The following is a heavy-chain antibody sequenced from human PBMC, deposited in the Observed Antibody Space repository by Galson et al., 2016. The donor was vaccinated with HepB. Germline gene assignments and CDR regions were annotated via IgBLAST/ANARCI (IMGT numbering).Heavy chain of an antibody. CDR3: ARSRGSRGDSSPDDWYFDL. CDR1: GGSIRRTTYY. Sequence: SETLSLTCTVSGGSIRRTTYYWGWIRQPPGKGLEWVGSISQSGYTFYNPSLKNLVAISVDTSKNQFSLKWTSVTAADTAVYYCARSRGSRGDSSPDDWYFDLWGRGTLVTVSS. J-gene: IGHJ2*01. V-gene: IGHV4-39*07. D-gene: IGHD2-21*02. CDR2: ISQSGYT.